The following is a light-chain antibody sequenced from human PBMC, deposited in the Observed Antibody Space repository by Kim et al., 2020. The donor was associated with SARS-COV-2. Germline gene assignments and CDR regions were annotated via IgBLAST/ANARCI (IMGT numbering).Light chain of an antibody. CDR3: NSRDTSNFVI. V-gene: IGLV3-19*01. J-gene: IGLJ2*01. CDR1: SLRKYY. CDR2: GKN. Sequence: SSELTQDPAVSVALGQTVRITCQGDSLRKYYASWYQQKPGQAPVLLISGKNNRPSGIPDLFSGSSSGNTASLTIAGAQAEDEADYYCNSRDTSNFVIFGGGTQLTVL.